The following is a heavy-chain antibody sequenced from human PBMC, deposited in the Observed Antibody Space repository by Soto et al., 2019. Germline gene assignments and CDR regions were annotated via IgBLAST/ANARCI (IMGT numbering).Heavy chain of an antibody. CDR1: GFIFSGYS. Sequence: PGGSLRLSCAGSGFIFSGYSMNWVRQAPGKGLEWVSSISTTSTYIYYADPVKGRFTVSSDNAKNSLYLQMTGLRPEDTAMYYCARDGIVGTTDFFDYWGQGTLVTVSS. CDR2: ISTTSTYI. V-gene: IGHV3-21*01. J-gene: IGHJ4*02. CDR3: ARDGIVGTTDFFDY. D-gene: IGHD1-26*01.